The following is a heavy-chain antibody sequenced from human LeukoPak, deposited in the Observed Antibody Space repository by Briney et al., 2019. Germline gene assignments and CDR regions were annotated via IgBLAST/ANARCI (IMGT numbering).Heavy chain of an antibody. D-gene: IGHD6-19*01. CDR3: AKGPLAVASGWDPYYFDH. V-gene: IGHV3-23*01. CDR1: GFTFSSYA. J-gene: IGHJ4*02. Sequence: GGSLRLSYAASGFTFSSYAMNWVRQAPGKGLEWVSAISGSGRSTYYADSVKGRFTISRDNSKNTLCVQMNSLRADDTAVYYCAKGPLAVASGWDPYYFDHWGQGTLVTVSS. CDR2: ISGSGRST.